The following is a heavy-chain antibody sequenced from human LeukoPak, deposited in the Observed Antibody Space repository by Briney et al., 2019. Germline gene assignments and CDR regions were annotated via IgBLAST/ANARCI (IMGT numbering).Heavy chain of an antibody. CDR2: IYFSGST. V-gene: IGHV4-59*08. CDR3: ARPGDRHFPFDY. J-gene: IGHJ4*02. CDR1: GGSISNYF. D-gene: IGHD3-16*01. Sequence: SETLSLTCSVSGGSISNYFWSWIRQPPGKGLEWIGHIYFSGSTDYNPSLKSRVTMSVDTSRNQFSLKLSSVTAADTAVYYCARPGDRHFPFDYWGQGTLVTVSS.